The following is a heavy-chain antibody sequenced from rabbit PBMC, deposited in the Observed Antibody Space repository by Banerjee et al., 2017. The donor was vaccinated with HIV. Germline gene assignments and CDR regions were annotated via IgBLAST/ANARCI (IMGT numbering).Heavy chain of an antibody. Sequence: QQQLEESGGGLVKPGGTLTLTCKASGIDFSALYYMCWVRQAPGKGLEWIACIHTNIGNTWYASWVNGRFTISKTSSTTVTLQMTSLTAADTATYFCARDGFATNSSYYGWLDLWGPGTLVTVS. CDR1: GIDFSALYY. CDR3: ARDGFATNSSYYGWLDL. V-gene: IGHV1S43*01. J-gene: IGHJ5*01. D-gene: IGHD8-1*01. CDR2: IHTNIGNT.